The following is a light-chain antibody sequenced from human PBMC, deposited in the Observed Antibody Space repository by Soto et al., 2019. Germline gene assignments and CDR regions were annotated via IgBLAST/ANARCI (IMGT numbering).Light chain of an antibody. J-gene: IGLJ2*01. CDR1: SSDVGGYSY. CDR2: EVS. V-gene: IGLV2-8*01. CDR3: SSYAGNNNVI. Sequence: QSALTQPASVSGSPGQSITISCTGTSSDVGGYSYVSWYQQHPGKAPKLLIYEVSKRPSGVPDRFSASTSGNTASLTVSGLQADDEADYYCSSYAGNNNVIFGGGTKLTVL.